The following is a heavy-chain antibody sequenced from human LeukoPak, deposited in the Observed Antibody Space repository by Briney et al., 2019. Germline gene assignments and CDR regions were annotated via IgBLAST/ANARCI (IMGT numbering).Heavy chain of an antibody. CDR2: IRSKAYGGTT. V-gene: IGHV3-49*04. D-gene: IGHD1-26*01. CDR3: TRERSGSYQEFDY. Sequence: GGSLRLSCTASGFTFGDYAMSWVRQAPGKGLEWVGFIRSKAYGGTTEYAASVKGRFTISRDDSKSIAYLQMNSLKTEDTAVYYCTRERSGSYQEFDYWGQGTLVTVSS. CDR1: GFTFGDYA. J-gene: IGHJ4*02.